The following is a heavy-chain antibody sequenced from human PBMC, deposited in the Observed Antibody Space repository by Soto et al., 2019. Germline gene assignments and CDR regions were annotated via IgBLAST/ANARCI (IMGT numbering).Heavy chain of an antibody. D-gene: IGHD5-18*01. CDR1: RGTFSSYA. CDR2: SIPIFGTA. CDR3: ARSGIQLTYYYYGMDV. V-gene: IGHV1-69*12. Sequence: QVQLVQSGAEVKKPGSSVKVSCKASRGTFSSYAIRWVRQAPGQGLEWMGGSIPIFGTANYAQKFQGRVTITADESTSTAYMELSSLRSEDTAVYYCARSGIQLTYYYYGMDVWGQGTTVTVSS. J-gene: IGHJ6*02.